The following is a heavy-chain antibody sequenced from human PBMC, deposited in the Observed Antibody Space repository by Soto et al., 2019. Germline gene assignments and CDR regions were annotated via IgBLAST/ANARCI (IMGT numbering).Heavy chain of an antibody. V-gene: IGHV3-33*01. CDR2: IWYDGSNK. Sequence: QVQLVESGGGVVQPGRSLRLSCAASGFTFSSYGMHWVRQAPGKGLEWVAVIWYDGSNKYYADSVKGRFTISRDNSKNTLYLQMTSLRAEDTAVYYCARDPQYTVTLAEYFQHWGQGTLVTVSS. CDR1: GFTFSSYG. CDR3: ARDPQYTVTLAEYFQH. J-gene: IGHJ1*01. D-gene: IGHD4-17*01.